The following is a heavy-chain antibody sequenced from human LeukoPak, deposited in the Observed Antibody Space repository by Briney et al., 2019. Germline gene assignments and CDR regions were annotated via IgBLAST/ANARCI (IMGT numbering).Heavy chain of an antibody. J-gene: IGHJ4*02. D-gene: IGHD3-22*01. CDR2: IYYSGST. V-gene: IGHV4-59*12. CDR1: GGSISSYY. Sequence: PSETLSLTCTVSGGSISSYYWSWIRQPPGKGLEWIGYIYYSGSTSYNPSLKSRVTISVDTSKNHFSLKVTSVTAADTAVYYCARDPTTDYYDSSGLFDYWGQGTLVTVSS. CDR3: ARDPTTDYYDSSGLFDY.